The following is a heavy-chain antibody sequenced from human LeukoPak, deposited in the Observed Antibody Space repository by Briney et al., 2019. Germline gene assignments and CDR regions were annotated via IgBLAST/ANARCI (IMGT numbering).Heavy chain of an antibody. V-gene: IGHV4-59*01. CDR2: ISYNGGGT. D-gene: IGHD3-22*01. J-gene: IGHJ4*02. Sequence: SETLSLTCTVSGDSISSYYWSWIRQPPGKGLQWIGYISYNGGGTNYNPSLRGRVTVSAGTSKNRFSLKLSSVTAADTAVYYCASDYHDNSAYFFWGRGTLVIVSS. CDR3: ASDYHDNSAYFF. CDR1: GDSISSYY.